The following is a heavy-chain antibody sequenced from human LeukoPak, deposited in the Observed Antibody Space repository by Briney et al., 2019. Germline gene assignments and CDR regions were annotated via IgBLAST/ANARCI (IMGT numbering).Heavy chain of an antibody. D-gene: IGHD3-22*01. J-gene: IGHJ4*02. CDR1: GISFSSHG. CDR3: ARARNNYDDSGFSALEY. CDR2: IWYDGTNK. Sequence: GGSLRLSCEASGISFSSHGMHWVRQAPGKGLEWLSVIWYDGTNKDYADSVKGRFTISRDNSKNTLYLQMNSLRVEDTALYCCARARNNYDDSGFSALEYWGQGTLVTVSS. V-gene: IGHV3-33*01.